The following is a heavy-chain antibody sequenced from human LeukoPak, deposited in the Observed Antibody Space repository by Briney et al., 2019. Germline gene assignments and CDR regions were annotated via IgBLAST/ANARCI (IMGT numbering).Heavy chain of an antibody. V-gene: IGHV1-8*03. Sequence: ASVKVSCKASGYTFTSYDINWVRQATGQGLEWMGWMNPNSGNTGYAQKFQGRVTITRNTSISTAYTELSSLRSEDTAVYYCASSRSWYAQYYFDYWGQGTLVTVSS. J-gene: IGHJ4*02. CDR1: GYTFTSYD. CDR2: MNPNSGNT. D-gene: IGHD6-13*01. CDR3: ASSRSWYAQYYFDY.